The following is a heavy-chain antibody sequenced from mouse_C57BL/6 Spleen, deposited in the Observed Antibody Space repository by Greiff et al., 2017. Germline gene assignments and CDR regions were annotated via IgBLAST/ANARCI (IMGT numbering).Heavy chain of an antibody. D-gene: IGHD5-1*01. CDR3: ARYLTQRFFDY. CDR1: GYAFSSSW. J-gene: IGHJ2*01. V-gene: IGHV1-82*01. Sequence: QVQLQQSGPELVKPGASVKISCKASGYAFSSSWMNWVKQRPGKGLEWIGRIYPGDGDTNYNGKFKGKATLTADTSSSTAYMQLSSLTSEDSAVYFCARYLTQRFFDYWGQGTTLTVSS. CDR2: IYPGDGDT.